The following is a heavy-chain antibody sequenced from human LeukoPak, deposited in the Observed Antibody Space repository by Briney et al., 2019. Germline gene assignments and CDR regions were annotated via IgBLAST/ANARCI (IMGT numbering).Heavy chain of an antibody. CDR1: GSSFTSYW. Sequence: GGSLEISCKGSGSSFTSYWIGGVRQLPGKGLEWMGIIYPGDSDTRYSPSFQGQVTISADKSISTAYLQWSSLKASDTAMYYCACSSSVSNGWFDPWGQGTLVTVSS. D-gene: IGHD6-6*01. CDR3: ACSSSVSNGWFDP. J-gene: IGHJ5*02. V-gene: IGHV5-51*01. CDR2: IYPGDSDT.